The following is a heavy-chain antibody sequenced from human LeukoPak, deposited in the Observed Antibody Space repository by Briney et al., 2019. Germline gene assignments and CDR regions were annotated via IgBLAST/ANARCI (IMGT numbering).Heavy chain of an antibody. Sequence: GGSLRLSCAASGFTFSDYYMSWIRQAPGKGLEWVSYISSSGSTIYYADSVKGRFTISRDNAKNSLYLQMNSLRAEDTAVYYCARGREEYQNFPKRYYYYYGMDVWGQGTTVTVSS. D-gene: IGHD2-2*01. CDR3: ARGREEYQNFPKRYYYYYGMDV. CDR1: GFTFSDYY. CDR2: ISSSGSTI. V-gene: IGHV3-11*01. J-gene: IGHJ6*02.